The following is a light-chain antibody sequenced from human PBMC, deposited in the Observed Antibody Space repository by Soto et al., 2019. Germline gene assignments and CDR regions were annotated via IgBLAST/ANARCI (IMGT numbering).Light chain of an antibody. CDR1: QSVGSD. CDR2: DAS. Sequence: EIVLTQSPATLSLSPGERATLSCRASQSVGSDLAWYQQKPGQAPRLLIYDASNRATAIPARFSGSGSGKYFTLTISSLEHEDFAVYCCQLSATLPTFGPGTTVDIK. V-gene: IGKV3-11*01. J-gene: IGKJ3*01. CDR3: QLSATLPT.